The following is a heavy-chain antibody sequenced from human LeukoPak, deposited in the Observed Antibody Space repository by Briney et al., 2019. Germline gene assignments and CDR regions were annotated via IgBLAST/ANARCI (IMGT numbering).Heavy chain of an antibody. CDR1: GYTFTSYG. V-gene: IGHV1-69*13. CDR3: ARGVYRELLADY. Sequence: ASVKVSCKASGYTFTSYGISWVRQAPGQGLEWMGGIIPIFGTANYAQKFQGRVTVTADESTSTAYMELSSLRSEDTAVYYCARGVYRELLADYWGQGTLVTVSS. D-gene: IGHD2-21*02. J-gene: IGHJ4*02. CDR2: IIPIFGTA.